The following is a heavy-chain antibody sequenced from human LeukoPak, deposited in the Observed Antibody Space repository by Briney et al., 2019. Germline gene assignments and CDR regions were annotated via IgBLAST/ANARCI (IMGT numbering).Heavy chain of an antibody. CDR2: INPNSGGT. J-gene: IGHJ4*02. CDR1: GYTFTGYY. CDR3: ASFIAVAGFDY. V-gene: IGHV1-2*02. Sequence: ASVKVSCKASGYTFTGYYMHWVRQAPGQGLEWMGWINPNSGGTNYAQKCQGRVTMTRDTSISTAYMELSRLRSDDTAVYYCASFIAVAGFDYWGQGTLVTVSS. D-gene: IGHD6-19*01.